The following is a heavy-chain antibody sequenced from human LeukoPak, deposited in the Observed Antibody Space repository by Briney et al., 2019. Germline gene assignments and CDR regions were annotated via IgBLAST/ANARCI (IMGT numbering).Heavy chain of an antibody. Sequence: SETLSLTCALYGGSFSGYYWSWIRQPPGKGLEWLGEINHSGRPNYNTSLKSRVTISVDTSKNQFSLKLSSVTAADTAVYYCARGLKYYYDSSGYPPLGYWGQGTLVTVSS. CDR3: ARGLKYYYDSSGYPPLGY. CDR2: INHSGRP. D-gene: IGHD3-22*01. CDR1: GGSFSGYY. J-gene: IGHJ4*02. V-gene: IGHV4-34*01.